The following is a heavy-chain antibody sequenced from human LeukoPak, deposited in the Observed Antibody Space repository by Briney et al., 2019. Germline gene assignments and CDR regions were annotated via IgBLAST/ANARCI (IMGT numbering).Heavy chain of an antibody. CDR1: GFTFSNDW. D-gene: IGHD6-13*01. V-gene: IGHV3-21*01. CDR2: ISSSSSYI. Sequence: PGGSLRLSCAASGFTFSNDWMNWVRQAPGKGLEWVSSISSSSSYIYYADSVKGRFTISRDNAKNSLYLQMNSLRAEDTAVYYCARDQGVYYYGMDVWGQGTTVTVSS. CDR3: ARDQGVYYYGMDV. J-gene: IGHJ6*02.